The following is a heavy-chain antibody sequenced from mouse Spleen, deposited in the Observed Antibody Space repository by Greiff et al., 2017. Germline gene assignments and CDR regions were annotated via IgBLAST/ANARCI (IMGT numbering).Heavy chain of an antibody. CDR2: IYPRSGNT. V-gene: IGHV1-81*01. Sequence: QVHVKQSGAELARPGASVKLSCKASGYTFTSYGISWVKQRTGQGLEWIGEIYPRSGNTYYNEKFKGKATLTADKSSSTAYMELRSLTSEDSAVYFCARGRSDGYWYFDVWGAGTTVTVSS. CDR3: ARGRSDGYWYFDV. CDR1: GYTFTSYG. J-gene: IGHJ1*01.